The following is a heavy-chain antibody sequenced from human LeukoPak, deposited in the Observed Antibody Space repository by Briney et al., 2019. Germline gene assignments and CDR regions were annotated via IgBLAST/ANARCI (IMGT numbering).Heavy chain of an antibody. V-gene: IGHV4-30-2*01. CDR2: IYHSGST. J-gene: IGHJ6*02. Sequence: SQTLSLTCAVSGGSISGGGYSWSWIRQPPGKGLEWIGYIYHSGSTYYNPSLKSRVTISVDRSKNQFSLKLSSVTAADTAVYYCARLDYGGYYYYGMDVWGQGTTVTVSS. D-gene: IGHD4-17*01. CDR3: ARLDYGGYYYYGMDV. CDR1: GGSISGGGYS.